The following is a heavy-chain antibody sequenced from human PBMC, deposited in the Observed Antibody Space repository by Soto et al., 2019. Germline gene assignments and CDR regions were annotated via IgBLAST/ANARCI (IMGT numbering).Heavy chain of an antibody. Sequence: QVQLQESGPGLVTPSETLSLTCTVSGGTVSSGGYYWSWIRQPPGKGLEWIGYISSRGSANYNPSLKSRVTISVDTSKNQFSLKLTSVTAADTAVNYCAMAGNYRYFDAWGQGTLVTVSS. CDR1: GGTVSSGGYY. V-gene: IGHV4-61*08. CDR3: AMAGNYRYFDA. CDR2: ISSRGSA. J-gene: IGHJ4*02. D-gene: IGHD1-7*01.